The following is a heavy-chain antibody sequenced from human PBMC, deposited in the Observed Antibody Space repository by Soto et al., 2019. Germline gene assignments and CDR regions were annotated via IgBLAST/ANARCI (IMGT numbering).Heavy chain of an antibody. D-gene: IGHD2-21*02. CDR2: IYYSGST. V-gene: IGHV4-59*12. Sequence: SETLSLTCTVSGGSMNTYYWGWFRQPPGKGLEWVGYIYYSGSTTYSPSLKSRVTISVDTSKNQFSLKLDSVTAADTAVYYCARDLWGYCGTDCYPLDVWGQGTTVTVSS. CDR3: ARDLWGYCGTDCYPLDV. CDR1: GGSMNTYY. J-gene: IGHJ6*02.